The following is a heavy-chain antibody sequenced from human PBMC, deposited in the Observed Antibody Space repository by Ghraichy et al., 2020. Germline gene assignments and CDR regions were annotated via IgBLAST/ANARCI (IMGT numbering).Heavy chain of an antibody. D-gene: IGHD6-19*01. CDR1: GFTFSSSG. Sequence: GGSLRLSCAASGFTFSSSGMHWVRQAPGKGLEWGAFILNDGNNKYYADSVKGRFTISRDNSTKILYLQMNNLTPEDTAVYHCVKKLSQGGWFEFDFWVQGTLVTVSS. CDR3: VKKLSQGGWFEFDF. CDR2: ILNDGNNK. V-gene: IGHV3-30*02. J-gene: IGHJ4*02.